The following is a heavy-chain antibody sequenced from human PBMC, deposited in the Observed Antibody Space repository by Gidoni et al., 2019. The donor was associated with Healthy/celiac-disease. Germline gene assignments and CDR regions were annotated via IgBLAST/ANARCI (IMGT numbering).Heavy chain of an antibody. CDR3: ARSYYDSSGYSGYPNWFDP. Sequence: GKPSGTLSLTCAVSGGSISSSNWWSWVRQPPGKGLEWIGEIYHSGSTNYNPSLKSRVTISVDKSKNQFSLKLSSVTAADTAVYYCARSYYDSSGYSGYPNWFDPWGQGTLVTVSS. V-gene: IGHV4-4*02. D-gene: IGHD3-22*01. CDR1: GGSISSSNW. CDR2: IYHSGST. J-gene: IGHJ5*02.